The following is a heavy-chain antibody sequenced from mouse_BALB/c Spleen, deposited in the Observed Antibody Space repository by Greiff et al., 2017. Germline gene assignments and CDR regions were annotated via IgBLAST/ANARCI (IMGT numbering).Heavy chain of an antibody. CDR3: ARGITTVVATRAMDY. CDR1: GFTFSSYA. D-gene: IGHD1-1*01. CDR2: ISSGGST. J-gene: IGHJ4*01. V-gene: IGHV5-6-5*01. Sequence: EVHLVESGGGLVKPGGSLKLSCAASGFTFSSYAMSWVRQTPEKRLEWVASISSGGSTYYSDSVKGRFTISRDNARNILYLQMSRLRSEDTAMYYCARGITTVVATRAMDYWGQGTSVTVSS.